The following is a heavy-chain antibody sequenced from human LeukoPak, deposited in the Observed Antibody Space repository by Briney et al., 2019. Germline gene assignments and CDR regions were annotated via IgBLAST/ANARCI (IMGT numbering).Heavy chain of an antibody. CDR1: DGSFSDNY. V-gene: IGHV4-34*01. Sequence: SETLSLTCAVYDGSFSDNYWSWIRQPPGKGPEWIGEINHSGSTNYNPSFKSRVTISVDTSKNQFSLKLSSVTAADTAVYYCAREIAAAPWYFYYYVDVWGKGTTVTVSS. D-gene: IGHD6-25*01. J-gene: IGHJ6*03. CDR3: AREIAAAPWYFYYYVDV. CDR2: INHSGST.